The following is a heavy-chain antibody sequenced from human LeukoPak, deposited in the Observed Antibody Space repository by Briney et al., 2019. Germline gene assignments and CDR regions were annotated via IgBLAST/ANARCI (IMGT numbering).Heavy chain of an antibody. CDR1: GYTFTSYD. D-gene: IGHD6-6*01. CDR3: AGPSQASSSNTNYYYYGMDV. V-gene: IGHV1-8*01. Sequence: ASVKVSCKASGYTFTSYDINWVRQATGQGLEWMRWMNPNSGNTGYAQKFQGRVTMTRNTSISTAYMELSSLRSEDTAVYYCAGPSQASSSNTNYYYYGMDVWGQGTTVTVSS. CDR2: MNPNSGNT. J-gene: IGHJ6*02.